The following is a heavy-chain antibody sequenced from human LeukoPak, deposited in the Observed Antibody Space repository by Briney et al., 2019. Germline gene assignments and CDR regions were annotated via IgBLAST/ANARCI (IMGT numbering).Heavy chain of an antibody. J-gene: IGHJ4*02. V-gene: IGHV3-7*01. CDR2: IIQDGSAQ. CDR1: GFTFSSSW. Sequence: GGSLRLSCAASGFTFSSSWMSWVRQAPGKGLEWVANIIQDGSAQYYVDSVKGQFTISRDNADNSLYLQMNSLRAEDTAVYYCAIDLFSCSSTSCYVYWGRGTLVTASS. CDR3: AIDLFSCSSTSCYVY. D-gene: IGHD2-2*01.